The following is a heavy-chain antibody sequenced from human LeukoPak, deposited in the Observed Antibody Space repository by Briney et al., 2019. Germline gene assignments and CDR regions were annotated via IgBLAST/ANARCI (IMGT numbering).Heavy chain of an antibody. CDR3: ARVWFGELSNFDY. Sequence: ASVKVSCKASGYTFTGYYIHWVRQAPGQGLEWMGWINPDSSGTNYAQKFQGRVTMTRDTSISTAYMELSRLRSDDTAVYYCARVWFGELSNFDYWGQGTLVTVSS. CDR1: GYTFTGYY. V-gene: IGHV1-2*02. D-gene: IGHD3-10*01. J-gene: IGHJ4*02. CDR2: INPDSSGT.